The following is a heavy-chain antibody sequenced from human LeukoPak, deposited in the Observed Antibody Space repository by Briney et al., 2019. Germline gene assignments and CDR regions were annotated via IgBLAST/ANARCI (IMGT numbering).Heavy chain of an antibody. J-gene: IGHJ4*02. V-gene: IGHV4-34*01. CDR2: SNHSGNT. Sequence: SETLSLTCAVYGGSFSGDYWSWIRQPPGKGLEWIGESNHSGNTNYNPSLKSRVTISVDTSKNQFSLKLSSVTAADTAVYYCASHPKQWLANLDHWGQGTLVTVSS. CDR1: GGSFSGDY. D-gene: IGHD6-19*01. CDR3: ASHPKQWLANLDH.